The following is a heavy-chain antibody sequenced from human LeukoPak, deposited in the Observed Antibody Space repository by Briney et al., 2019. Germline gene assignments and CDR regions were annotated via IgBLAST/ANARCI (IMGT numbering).Heavy chain of an antibody. CDR2: IYCSEST. CDR3: ARVLSSGWGPFDY. V-gene: IGHV4-59*01. J-gene: IGHJ4*02. D-gene: IGHD6-19*01. Sequence: KPSETLSLTCTVSGGSISSYYWSWIRQPPGKGLEWIGYIYCSESTNYNPSLKSRVTISVDTSKNQFSLKLSSVTAADTAVYYCARVLSSGWGPFDYWGQGTLVTVSS. CDR1: GGSISSYY.